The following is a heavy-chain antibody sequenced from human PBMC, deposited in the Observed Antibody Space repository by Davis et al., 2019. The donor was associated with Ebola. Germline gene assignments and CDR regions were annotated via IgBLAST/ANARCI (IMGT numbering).Heavy chain of an antibody. Sequence: PGGSLRLSCAASGFPFSNYGFYWVRQAPGKGLEWVAIIWPDGSKKSYAESVKGRFTISRDNSKNTLYLQMNSLRAEDTAVYYCAREIRDRGALGSWGQGTTVTVSS. CDR1: GFPFSNYG. J-gene: IGHJ6*02. V-gene: IGHV3-33*01. CDR3: AREIRDRGALGS. CDR2: IWPDGSKK. D-gene: IGHD3-10*01.